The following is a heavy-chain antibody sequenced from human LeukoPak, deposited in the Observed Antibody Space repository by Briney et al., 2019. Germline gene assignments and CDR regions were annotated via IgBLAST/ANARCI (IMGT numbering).Heavy chain of an antibody. CDR3: ARERDAFGYSYGYGYFDY. Sequence: ETLSLTCTVSGGSISSYYWSWVRQAPGKGLEWVANIKQDGSEKYYVDSVKGRFTISRDNAKNSLYLQMNSLRAEDTAVYYCARERDAFGYSYGYGYFDYWGQGTLVTVSS. V-gene: IGHV3-7*01. D-gene: IGHD5-18*01. J-gene: IGHJ4*02. CDR1: GGSISSYY. CDR2: IKQDGSEK.